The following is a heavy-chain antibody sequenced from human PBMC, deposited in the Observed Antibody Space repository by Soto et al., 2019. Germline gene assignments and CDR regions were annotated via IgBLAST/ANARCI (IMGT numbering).Heavy chain of an antibody. D-gene: IGHD6-13*01. V-gene: IGHV4-59*01. CDR2: IHYSGTT. J-gene: IGHJ4*02. Sequence: SETLSLTCTVSGTSISSYYWSWIRQPPGEGLEWIGYIHYSGTTSFFPSYNPSLRSRVTISEDTSKNQFSLKLLSVTTADTAVYFCAAGEASSRNLAPYYLDFWGQGTLVTVSS. CDR3: AAGEASSRNLAPYYLDF. CDR1: GTSISSYY.